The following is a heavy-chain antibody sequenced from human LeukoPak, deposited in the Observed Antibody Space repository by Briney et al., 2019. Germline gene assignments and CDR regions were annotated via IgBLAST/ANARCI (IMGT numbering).Heavy chain of an antibody. D-gene: IGHD3-9*01. Sequence: ASVKVSCKASGYTFTGYYMHWVRQAPGQGLEWMGWINPNSGGTNYAQKFQGRVTMTRDTSISTAYMELSSLRSEDTAVYYCARVYYDILTGYYNDPFDYWGQGTLVTVSS. V-gene: IGHV1-2*02. CDR1: GYTFTGYY. CDR3: ARVYYDILTGYYNDPFDY. CDR2: INPNSGGT. J-gene: IGHJ4*02.